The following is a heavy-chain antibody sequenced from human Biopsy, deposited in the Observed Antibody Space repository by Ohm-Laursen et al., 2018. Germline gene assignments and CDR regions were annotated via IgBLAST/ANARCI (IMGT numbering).Heavy chain of an antibody. CDR2: ITSSSGST. CDR1: GFTFSNYA. D-gene: IGHD3-9*01. Sequence: SLTLSCASSGFTFSNYAMSWVRQAPGKGLEWVSTITSSSGSTYFADSVKGRFTLSRDNSKNRLYLQMNSLRGEDTAVYYCAKQGATILSSFDSWGQGTLVTVSS. CDR3: AKQGATILSSFDS. V-gene: IGHV3-23*01. J-gene: IGHJ5*01.